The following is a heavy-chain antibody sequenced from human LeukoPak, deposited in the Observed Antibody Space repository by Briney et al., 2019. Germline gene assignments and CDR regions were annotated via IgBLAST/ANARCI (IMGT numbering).Heavy chain of an antibody. CDR1: GGSISSYY. CDR3: ARDGGYGLYYYYMDV. D-gene: IGHD5-12*01. V-gene: IGHV4-4*07. J-gene: IGHJ6*03. CDR2: IYTSGST. Sequence: SETLSLTCTVSGGSISSYYWSWIRQPAGKGLEWIGRIYTSGSTNYNPSLKSRVTISVDTSKNQFSLKLSSVTAADTAVYYCARDGGYGLYYYYMDVWGKGTTVTVSS.